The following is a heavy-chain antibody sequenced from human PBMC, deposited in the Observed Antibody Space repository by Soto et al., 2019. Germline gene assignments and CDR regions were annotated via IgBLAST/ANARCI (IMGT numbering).Heavy chain of an antibody. V-gene: IGHV4-30-2*01. CDR2: IFPSGTT. J-gene: IGHJ4*02. CDR1: GGSLSGATYS. Sequence: LSLTCGVSGGSLSGATYSWNWIRQPPGKGLEWIGYIFPSGTTYYNPSLKSRVTISIDVSKNQFSLSLGSLTAADTAVYYCARSREFDYWSQGTLVTVSS. CDR3: ARSREFDY.